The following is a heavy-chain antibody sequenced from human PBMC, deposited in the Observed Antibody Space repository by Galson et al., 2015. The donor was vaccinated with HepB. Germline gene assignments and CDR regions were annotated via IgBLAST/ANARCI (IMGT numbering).Heavy chain of an antibody. Sequence: SLRLSCEASGFAFSGSAIHWVRQASGTGLEWVGRIRSKVNNYATAYATSVQGRFTISRDDSRNMAYLQMNSLGSEDTAVYYCTRLGEQYFQGLDYWGQGALVTVSS. D-gene: IGHD3-16*01. CDR1: GFAFSGSA. J-gene: IGHJ4*02. CDR3: TRLGEQYFQGLDY. V-gene: IGHV3-73*01. CDR2: IRSKVNNYAT.